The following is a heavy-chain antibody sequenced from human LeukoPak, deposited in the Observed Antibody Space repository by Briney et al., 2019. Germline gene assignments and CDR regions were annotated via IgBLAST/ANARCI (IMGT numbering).Heavy chain of an antibody. J-gene: IGHJ4*02. D-gene: IGHD6-13*01. CDR2: IYYSGST. CDR3: ARLIAAAGPFDY. CDR1: GGSFSSSSYY. V-gene: IGHV4-39*01. Sequence: PSETLSLTCAVYGGSFSSSSYYWGWIRQPPGKGLEWIGSIYYSGSTYYNPSLKSRVTISVDTSKNQFSLKLSSVTAADTAVYYCARLIAAAGPFDYWGQGALVTVSS.